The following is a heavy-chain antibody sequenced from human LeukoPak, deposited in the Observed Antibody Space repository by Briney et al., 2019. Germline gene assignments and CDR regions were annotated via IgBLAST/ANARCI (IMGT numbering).Heavy chain of an antibody. Sequence: GASVKVSCKASGYTFTGYYMHWVRQAPGQGLEWMGIINPSSDSTKYAQKFQGRVTMTRDTSTSTVYMELSSLRSEDTATYYCARAIYSALGSYRFDYWGQGTLVTVSS. V-gene: IGHV1-46*01. CDR3: ARAIYSALGSYRFDY. D-gene: IGHD3-10*01. CDR2: INPSSDST. J-gene: IGHJ4*02. CDR1: GYTFTGYY.